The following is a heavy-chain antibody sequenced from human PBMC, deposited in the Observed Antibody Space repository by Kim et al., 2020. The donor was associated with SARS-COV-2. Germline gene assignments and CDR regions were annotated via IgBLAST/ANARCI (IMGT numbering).Heavy chain of an antibody. Sequence: GGSLRLSCAASGFTFSSYDMHWVRQATGKGLEWVSVIGTAGDTYYTGSVKGRFTISRENAKNSLYLQMNSLRAGDTAVYYCARHGMDVWGQGTTVTVSS. CDR1: GFTFSSYD. CDR2: IGTAGDT. V-gene: IGHV3-13*04. J-gene: IGHJ6*02. CDR3: ARHGMDV.